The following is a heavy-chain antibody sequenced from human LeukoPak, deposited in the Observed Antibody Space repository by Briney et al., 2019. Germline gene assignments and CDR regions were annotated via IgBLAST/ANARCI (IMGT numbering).Heavy chain of an antibody. D-gene: IGHD6-19*01. V-gene: IGHV4-38-2*02. CDR2: IYHSGST. CDR1: GYSISSGYY. J-gene: IGHJ4*02. CDR3: ARGAGGQQWLVIWDYYFDY. Sequence: SETLSLTCTVSGYSISSGYYWGWIRQPPGKGLEWIGSIYHSGSTYYNPSLKSRVTISVDTSKNQFSLKLSSVTAADTAVYYCARGAGGQQWLVIWDYYFDYRGQGTLVTVSS.